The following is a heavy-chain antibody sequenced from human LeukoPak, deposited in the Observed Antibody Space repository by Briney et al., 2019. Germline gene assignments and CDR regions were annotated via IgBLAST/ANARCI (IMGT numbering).Heavy chain of an antibody. J-gene: IGHJ6*02. CDR3: ARRMVRGVNSYYYYGMDV. CDR2: IYYSGST. D-gene: IGHD3-10*01. Sequence: SETLSLTCTVSGGSISSYYWSWIRQPPGKGLEWIGYIYYSGSTNYNPSLKSRVTISVDTSKNQFSLKLSSVTAADAAVYYCARRMVRGVNSYYYYGMDVWGQGTTVTVSS. CDR1: GGSISSYY. V-gene: IGHV4-59*01.